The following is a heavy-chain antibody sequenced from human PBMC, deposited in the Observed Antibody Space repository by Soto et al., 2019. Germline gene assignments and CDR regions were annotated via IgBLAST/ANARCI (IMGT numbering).Heavy chain of an antibody. CDR2: IYYSGST. J-gene: IGHJ4*02. CDR3: ASRIRARGNDY. CDR1: GGSISSGDYY. V-gene: IGHV4-30-4*01. Sequence: QVQLQESGPGLVKPSQTLSLTCTVSGGSISSGDYYWSWIRQPPGKGLEWIGYIYYSGSTYYNPSLQXRXTXSXXTSKNQFSLKLSPVTAAGTAVYYCASRIRARGNDYWGQGTLVTVSS.